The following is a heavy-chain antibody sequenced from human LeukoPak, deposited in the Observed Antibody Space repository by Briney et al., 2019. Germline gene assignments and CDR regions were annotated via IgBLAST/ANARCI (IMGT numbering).Heavy chain of an antibody. Sequence: GGSLRLSCAASGFTFSSYWMHWVRQAPGKGLVWVSRINTDGSSTNYADSVKGRFTIPRDNAMNTLYLQMNSLRAEDTAVYYCARTLNWAFDFWGQGTLVTVSS. CDR1: GFTFSSYW. CDR3: ARTLNWAFDF. D-gene: IGHD7-27*01. J-gene: IGHJ4*02. CDR2: INTDGSST. V-gene: IGHV3-74*01.